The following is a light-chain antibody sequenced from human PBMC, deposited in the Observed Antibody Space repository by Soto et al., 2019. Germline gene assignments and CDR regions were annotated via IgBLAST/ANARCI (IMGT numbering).Light chain of an antibody. CDR3: CSYAGNSGV. J-gene: IGLJ3*02. CDR2: EVS. V-gene: IGLV2-23*02. CDR1: SSDVGSYNF. Sequence: QSVLTQPASVSGSPGQSIIISCTGTSSDVGSYNFVSWYQQHPRKAPKLMIYEVSKRPSGVSNRFSGSKSGNTASLTISGLQPEDEADYYCCSYAGNSGVFGGGTKVTVL.